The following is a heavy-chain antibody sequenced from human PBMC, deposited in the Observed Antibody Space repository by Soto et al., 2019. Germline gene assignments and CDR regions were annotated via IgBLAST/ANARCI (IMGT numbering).Heavy chain of an antibody. D-gene: IGHD6-13*01. CDR3: AKDEAAAALYYYGMDV. CDR2: ISYDGSNK. CDR1: GFTFSSYG. Sequence: GGSLRLSCAASGFTFSSYGMHWVRQAPGKGLEWVAVISYDGSNKYYADSVKGRFTISRDNSKNTLYLQMNSLRAEDTAVYYCAKDEAAAALYYYGMDVWGQGTTVTVSS. V-gene: IGHV3-30*18. J-gene: IGHJ6*02.